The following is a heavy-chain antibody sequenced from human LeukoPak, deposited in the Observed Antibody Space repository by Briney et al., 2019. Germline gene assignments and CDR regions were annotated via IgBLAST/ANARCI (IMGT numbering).Heavy chain of an antibody. D-gene: IGHD1-26*01. V-gene: IGHV3-23*01. J-gene: IGHJ6*03. CDR3: AKDPLGGFYYYMDV. CDR2: ISGSGGST. Sequence: PGGSLRLSCAASGFTFSSYAMSWVRQAPGKGLEWVSAISGSGGSTYYADSVKGRFSISRDNSKNTLYLQMNSLRAEDTAVYYCAKDPLGGFYYYMDVWGKGTTVTVSS. CDR1: GFTFSSYA.